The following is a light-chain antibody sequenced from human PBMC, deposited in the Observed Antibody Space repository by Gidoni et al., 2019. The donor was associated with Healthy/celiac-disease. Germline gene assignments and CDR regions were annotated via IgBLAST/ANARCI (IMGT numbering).Light chain of an antibody. CDR3: QQSYSTSWT. CDR1: QSISSY. CDR2: AAS. V-gene: IGKV1-39*01. Sequence: EIQMTQSPSSLSASVGDRVTITCRASQSISSYLNWYQQKPGKAPKLLIYAASSLQSGVTSRFSGSGYGTDFTLTISSLQPKDVATYYCQQSYSTSWTFGQGTKVEIK. J-gene: IGKJ1*01.